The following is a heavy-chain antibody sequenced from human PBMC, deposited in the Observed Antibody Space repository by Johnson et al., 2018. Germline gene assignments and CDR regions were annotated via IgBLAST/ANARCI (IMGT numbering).Heavy chain of an antibody. CDR1: GFSHLW. CDR2: IKSKAHGGTA. J-gene: IGHJ3*01. Sequence: EVQLVESGGGLVEQGGSLGLSCAASGFSHLWMNWVRQAPGKGLEWVGVIKSKAHGGTADYAAPVKGRFTISRDDSENTVFLQLNSLKIEDTAMYFCATGPRQAFDFWGQGTMVTVSS. V-gene: IGHV3-15*07. CDR3: ATGPRQAFDF.